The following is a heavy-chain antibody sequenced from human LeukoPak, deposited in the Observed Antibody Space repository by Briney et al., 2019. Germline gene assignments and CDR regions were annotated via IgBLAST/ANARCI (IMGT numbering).Heavy chain of an antibody. CDR1: GYTFTSYY. Sequence: ASVTVSCKASGYTFTSYYMHWVRQAPGHGLEWMGIINPSGGSTSYAQKFQGRVTMTRNTSISTAYMELSSLRSEDTAVYYCARFRSGMDVWGQGTTVTVSS. D-gene: IGHD3-10*01. CDR3: ARFRSGMDV. J-gene: IGHJ6*02. V-gene: IGHV1-46*01. CDR2: INPSGGST.